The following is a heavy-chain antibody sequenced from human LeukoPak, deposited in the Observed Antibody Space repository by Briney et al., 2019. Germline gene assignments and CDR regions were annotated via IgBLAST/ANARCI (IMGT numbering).Heavy chain of an antibody. CDR3: ASVYTGTTPTQGDS. D-gene: IGHD1/OR15-1a*01. CDR1: GLTVSRNY. V-gene: IGHV3-66*01. J-gene: IGHJ4*02. Sequence: GGSLRLSCAASGLTVSRNYMSWVRQAPGKGLEWLSVIYSGNDTNYADSVKDRFTISSDNSKNTLYLQMNNLKGEDTAVYFCASVYTGTTPTQGDSWGQGTLVTVSS. CDR2: IYSGNDT.